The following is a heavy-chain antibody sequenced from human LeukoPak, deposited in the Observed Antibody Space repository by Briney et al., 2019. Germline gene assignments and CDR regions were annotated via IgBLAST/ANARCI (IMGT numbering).Heavy chain of an antibody. CDR2: IRYDGSNK. Sequence: GGSLRLSCAASGFTFSSYGMHWVRQAPGKGLEWVAFIRYDGSNKYYADSVKGRFTISRDNSKNTLYLQMNSLRAEDTAVYYCAIRPRPASWYYFDYWGQGTLVTVSS. CDR3: AIRPRPASWYYFDY. V-gene: IGHV3-30*02. D-gene: IGHD6-13*01. CDR1: GFTFSSYG. J-gene: IGHJ4*02.